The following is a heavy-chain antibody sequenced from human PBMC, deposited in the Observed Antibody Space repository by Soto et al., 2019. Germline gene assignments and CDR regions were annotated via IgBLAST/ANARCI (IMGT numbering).Heavy chain of an antibody. V-gene: IGHV3-23*01. CDR2: ISGSGGTT. D-gene: IGHD3-3*01. CDR3: AEDFWSGYYEAFDI. CDR1: GFTFSSYA. Sequence: PGGSLRLSCAASGFTFSSYALSWVRQAPGKGLEWVSTISGSGGTTYYADSVKGRFTISRDNSDNTLYLQMNSLRAEDTALYYCAEDFWSGYYEAFDIWGQGTMVTVSS. J-gene: IGHJ3*02.